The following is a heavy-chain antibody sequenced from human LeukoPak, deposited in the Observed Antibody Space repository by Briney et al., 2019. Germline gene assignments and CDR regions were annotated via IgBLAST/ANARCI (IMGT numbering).Heavy chain of an antibody. D-gene: IGHD3-22*01. Sequence: PGGSLRLSCAASGFTFSSYGMHWVRQAPGKGLEWVAFIRYDGSNKYYADSVKGRFTISRDNSENTLYLQMNSLRAEDTAVYYCAKAPYDPRGYYDSSGYYPGDYWGQGTLVTVSS. CDR2: IRYDGSNK. CDR1: GFTFSSYG. V-gene: IGHV3-30*02. CDR3: AKAPYDPRGYYDSSGYYPGDY. J-gene: IGHJ4*02.